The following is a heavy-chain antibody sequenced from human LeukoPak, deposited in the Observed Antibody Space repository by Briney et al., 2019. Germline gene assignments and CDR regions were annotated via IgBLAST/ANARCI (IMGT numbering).Heavy chain of an antibody. CDR3: ASAHSSSVPAIDY. Sequence: GASVKVSCKASGGTFSSYAISWVRQAPGQGLEWMGGIIPIFGTANYAQKFQGRVTITTDESTSTAYVELSSLRSEDTAVYYCASAHSSSVPAIDYWGQGTLVTVSS. J-gene: IGHJ4*02. CDR1: GGTFSSYA. CDR2: IIPIFGTA. D-gene: IGHD6-6*01. V-gene: IGHV1-69*05.